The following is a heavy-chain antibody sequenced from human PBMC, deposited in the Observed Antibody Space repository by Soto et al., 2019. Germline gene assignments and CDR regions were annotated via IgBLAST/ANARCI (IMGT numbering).Heavy chain of an antibody. CDR1: GESVSTYY. J-gene: IGHJ4*02. CDR2: SDYSGST. CDR3: ARHRAVWSDYYLDY. V-gene: IGHV4-59*08. D-gene: IGHD3-3*01. Sequence: QVQLQESGPGLVKPSETLSLTCSVSGESVSTYYWSWIRQPSWKGLEWIGYSDYSGSTSYNPSLRGRVTISVDTSKNQFSLNLISVTAADTAVYFCARHRAVWSDYYLDYWGQGTLVTVSS.